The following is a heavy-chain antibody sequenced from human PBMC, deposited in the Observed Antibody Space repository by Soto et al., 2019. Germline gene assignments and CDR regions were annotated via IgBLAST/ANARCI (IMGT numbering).Heavy chain of an antibody. CDR3: ARLRKNYDSTGYYYFDY. J-gene: IGHJ4*02. Sequence: SVKVSCKASGGTFSSYAISWVRQAPGQGLEWMGGIIPIFGTANYAQKFQGRVTITADESTSTAYMELSSLRSEDTAVYYCARLRKNYDSTGYYYFDYFGQRPLITVSS. D-gene: IGHD3-22*01. CDR2: IIPIFGTA. CDR1: GGTFSSYA. V-gene: IGHV1-69*13.